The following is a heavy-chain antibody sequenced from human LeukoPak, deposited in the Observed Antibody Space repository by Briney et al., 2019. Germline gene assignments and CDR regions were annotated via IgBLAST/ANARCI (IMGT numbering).Heavy chain of an antibody. D-gene: IGHD1-26*01. Sequence: SETLSLTCAVYGGSFSGYYWSWIRQPPGKGLEWIGEINHSGSTNYNPSLKSRVTISVDTSKNQFSLKLSSVTAADTAVYYCAREMIVGATWFDPWGQGTLVTVSS. CDR3: AREMIVGATWFDP. J-gene: IGHJ5*02. V-gene: IGHV4-34*01. CDR1: GGSFSGYY. CDR2: INHSGST.